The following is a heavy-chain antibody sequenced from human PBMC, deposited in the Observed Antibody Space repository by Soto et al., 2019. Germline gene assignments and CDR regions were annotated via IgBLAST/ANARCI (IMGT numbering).Heavy chain of an antibody. D-gene: IGHD3-3*01. J-gene: IGHJ4*02. Sequence: GGSLRLSCAASGFTFSSYWMSWVRQAPGKGLEWVANIKQDGSEKYHVDSEKGRFTISRDNAKNSLYLQMNSLRAEDTAVYYCARVRYYDFCGILDYWGQGTLVTVSS. CDR2: IKQDGSEK. CDR3: ARVRYYDFCGILDY. CDR1: GFTFSSYW. V-gene: IGHV3-7*01.